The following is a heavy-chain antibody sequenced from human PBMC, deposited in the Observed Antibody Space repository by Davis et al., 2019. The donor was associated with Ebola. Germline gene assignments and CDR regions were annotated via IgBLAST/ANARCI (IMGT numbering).Heavy chain of an antibody. V-gene: IGHV3-23*01. D-gene: IGHD6-13*01. Sequence: GGSLRLSCAASGFTFSTYAMSWVRQAPGKGLEWVSAISGSGAKTYYADSVKGRFTISRDNSKNTLYLQMNSLRAEDTAIYYCAKPRSSWSPFDYWGQGTLVTVSS. CDR1: GFTFSTYA. CDR3: AKPRSSWSPFDY. J-gene: IGHJ4*02. CDR2: ISGSGAKT.